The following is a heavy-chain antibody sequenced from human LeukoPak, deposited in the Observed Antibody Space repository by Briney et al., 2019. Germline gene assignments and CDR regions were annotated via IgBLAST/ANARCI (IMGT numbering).Heavy chain of an antibody. CDR2: IWYDGSKK. Sequence: GGSLRLSCAAPGFTFSNYGMHWVRQAPGKGLEWVAVIWYDGSKKDCEDSVKGRFTISRDNSKNTLYLQMNSVRAEDTAVYYCAIHPNPEAVTGTGWLGGYWGQGALVTVSS. V-gene: IGHV3-33*01. CDR1: GFTFSNYG. J-gene: IGHJ4*02. D-gene: IGHD6-19*01. CDR3: AIHPNPEAVTGTGWLGGY.